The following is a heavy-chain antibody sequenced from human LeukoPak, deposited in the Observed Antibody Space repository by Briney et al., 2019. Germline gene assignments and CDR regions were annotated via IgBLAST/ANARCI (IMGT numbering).Heavy chain of an antibody. CDR2: IYSGGST. J-gene: IGHJ4*01. V-gene: IGHV3-66*01. CDR1: GFTVSSNY. CDR3: VRGCGRASCPYFFDS. Sequence: GGSLRLSCAASGFTVSSNYMSWVRQAPGKGLEWVSVIYSGGSTYYADSVKGRFTISRDNAKNSLYLQVNSLRAEDTAVYYCVRGCGRASCPYFFDSWGHGSLVTVSS. D-gene: IGHD2-2*01.